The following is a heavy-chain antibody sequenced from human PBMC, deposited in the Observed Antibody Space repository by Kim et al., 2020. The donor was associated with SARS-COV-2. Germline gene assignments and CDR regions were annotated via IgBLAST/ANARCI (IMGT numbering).Heavy chain of an antibody. CDR3: AKDASVVRGVIY. D-gene: IGHD3-10*01. J-gene: IGHJ4*02. Sequence: YYEDSVKGRFTISRDNAKNTLYLQMNSLRAEDTAVYYCAKDASVVRGVIYWGQGTLVTVSS. V-gene: IGHV3-30*02.